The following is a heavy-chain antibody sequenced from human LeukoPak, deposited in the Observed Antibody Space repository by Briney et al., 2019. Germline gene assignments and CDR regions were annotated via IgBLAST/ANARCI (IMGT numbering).Heavy chain of an antibody. J-gene: IGHJ4*02. CDR2: ISSSSSYI. V-gene: IGHV3-21*01. Sequence: GSLRLSCAASGFTFSSYSMSWVRQAPGKGLEWVSSISSSSSYIYYADSVKGRFTISRDNAKNSLYLQMNSLRAEDTAVYYCARGKSNYGDYVDYWGQGTLVTVSS. CDR1: GFTFSSYS. CDR3: ARGKSNYGDYVDY. D-gene: IGHD4-17*01.